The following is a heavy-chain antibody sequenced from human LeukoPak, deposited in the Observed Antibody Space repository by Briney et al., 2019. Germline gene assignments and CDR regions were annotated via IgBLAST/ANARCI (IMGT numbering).Heavy chain of an antibody. D-gene: IGHD3-10*01. CDR2: ISTTGGNT. CDR1: GFTFSSYA. Sequence: GGSLRLSCSASGFTFSSYAMHWVRQVPGKGLEYVSHISTTGGNTYHADSVKGRFTISRDNSKNTLYLQLSSLRAEDTAVYYCGKEQLSGSGSYYGFGGYWGQGTLVTVSS. J-gene: IGHJ4*02. V-gene: IGHV3-64D*06. CDR3: GKEQLSGSGSYYGFGGY.